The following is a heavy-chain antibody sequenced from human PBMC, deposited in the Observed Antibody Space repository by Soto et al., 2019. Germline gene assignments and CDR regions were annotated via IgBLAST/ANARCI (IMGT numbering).Heavy chain of an antibody. V-gene: IGHV4-30-4*01. CDR3: AGARYGSDYDGFDI. J-gene: IGHJ3*02. CDR1: GGSISSGAYS. D-gene: IGHD3-10*01. CDR2: IYYSGST. Sequence: LSLTCTVSGGSISSGAYSWSWIRQPPGKGLEWIGYIYYSGSTYYNPSLKSRVTISVDTSKNQFSLKLNSVAAAETSLYYGAGARYGSDYDGFDIWGQGTMVTVSS.